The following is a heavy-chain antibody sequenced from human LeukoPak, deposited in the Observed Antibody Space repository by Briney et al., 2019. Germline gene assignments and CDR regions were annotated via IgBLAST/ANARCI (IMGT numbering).Heavy chain of an antibody. CDR1: GFTFSSYS. J-gene: IGHJ3*02. Sequence: GGSLRLSCAASGFTFSSYSMNWVRQAPGKGLEWVSCISSSSSTIYYADSVKGRFTISRDNAKNSLYLQMNSLRAEDTAVYYCASLDQDIVVVPAAGDGFDIWGQGTMVTVSS. CDR3: ASLDQDIVVVPAAGDGFDI. CDR2: ISSSSSTI. V-gene: IGHV3-48*01. D-gene: IGHD2-2*01.